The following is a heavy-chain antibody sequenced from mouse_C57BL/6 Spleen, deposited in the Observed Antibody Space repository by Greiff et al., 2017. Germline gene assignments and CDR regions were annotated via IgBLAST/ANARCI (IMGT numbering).Heavy chain of an antibody. CDR2: ISSGGSYT. CDR1: GFTFSSYG. V-gene: IGHV5-6*01. J-gene: IGHJ1*03. D-gene: IGHD1-1*01. Sequence: EVKLVESGGDLVKPGGSLKLSCAASGFTFSSYGMSWVRQTPDKRLEWVATISSGGSYTYYPDSVKGRFTISRDNAKNTLYLQMSSLKSEDTAMYYCARDGTTGGYFDVWGTGTTVTVSS. CDR3: ARDGTTGGYFDV.